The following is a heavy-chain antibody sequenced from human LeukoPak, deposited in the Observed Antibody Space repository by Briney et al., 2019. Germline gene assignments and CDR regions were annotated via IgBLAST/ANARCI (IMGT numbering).Heavy chain of an antibody. CDR2: LYSGGSI. J-gene: IGHJ4*02. CDR3: ARGAISSYYED. CDR1: GFTVSSSY. Sequence: GGSLRLSCAGSGFTVSSSYMIWVRQAPGKGLECVSILYSGGSIFYADSVKGRFTISRDISKNILYLQMNSLRADDTAVYYCARGAISSYYEDWGQGTLVTVSS. D-gene: IGHD1-26*01. V-gene: IGHV3-66*01.